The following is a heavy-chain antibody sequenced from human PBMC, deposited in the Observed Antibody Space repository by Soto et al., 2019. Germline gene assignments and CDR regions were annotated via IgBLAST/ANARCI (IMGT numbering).Heavy chain of an antibody. CDR3: GKDRSRGVTVTADY. CDR1: GFTFNNYA. J-gene: IGHJ4*02. CDR2: ISGAGGVI. V-gene: IGHV3-23*01. D-gene: IGHD4-17*01. Sequence: EVQLLESGGGVVQPGGSLRLSCAASGFTFNNYAMSWVRQAPGKGLEWVSAISGAGGVIHYADSVRDRFTISRDNTKSTLYMQMNRLRAEDTDVYYCGKDRSRGVTVTADYWGQGTVITVSS.